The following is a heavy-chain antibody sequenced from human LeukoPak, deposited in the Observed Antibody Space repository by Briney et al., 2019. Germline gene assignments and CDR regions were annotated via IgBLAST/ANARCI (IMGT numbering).Heavy chain of an antibody. D-gene: IGHD6-13*01. CDR3: AREYSEQQLVMVHGDAFDI. Sequence: ASVKVSCKASGYTFTSYYMHWVRQAPGQGLEWMGIINPSGGSTSYAQKFQGRVTITTDESTSTAYMELSSLRSEDTAVYYCAREYSEQQLVMVHGDAFDIWGQGTMVTVSS. V-gene: IGHV1-46*01. J-gene: IGHJ3*02. CDR1: GYTFTSYY. CDR2: INPSGGST.